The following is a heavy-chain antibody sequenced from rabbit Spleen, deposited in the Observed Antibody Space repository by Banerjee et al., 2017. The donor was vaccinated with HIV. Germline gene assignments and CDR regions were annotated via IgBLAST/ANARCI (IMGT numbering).Heavy chain of an antibody. J-gene: IGHJ4*01. CDR1: GFSFSSGYD. V-gene: IGHV1S40*01. CDR3: ARGDAGYVYFDL. D-gene: IGHD4-2*01. Sequence: QSLEESGGDVGKPGASLTLICKASGFSFSSGYDMWWVRQAPGKGLEWIGCIYPGSDNTDYANWAKARFTISKTSSTSVTLQMTSLPAAHTAMYFCARGDAGYVYFDLWGPGPLVTVS. CDR2: IYPGSDNT.